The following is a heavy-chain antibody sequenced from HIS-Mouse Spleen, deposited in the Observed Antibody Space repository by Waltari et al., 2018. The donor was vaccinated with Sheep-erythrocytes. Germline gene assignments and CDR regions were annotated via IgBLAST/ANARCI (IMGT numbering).Heavy chain of an antibody. D-gene: IGHD1-1*01. V-gene: IGHV3-7*01. CDR3: ARVAPGRFDY. J-gene: IGHJ4*02. CDR1: GFTFSSYW. Sequence: EVQLVESGGGLVQPGGSLRLSCAAAGFTFSSYWRSWVRQAPGKGLEWVANIKQDGSEKYYVDSVKGRFTISRDNAKNSLYLQMNSLRAEDTAVYYCARVAPGRFDYWGQGTLVTVSS. CDR2: IKQDGSEK.